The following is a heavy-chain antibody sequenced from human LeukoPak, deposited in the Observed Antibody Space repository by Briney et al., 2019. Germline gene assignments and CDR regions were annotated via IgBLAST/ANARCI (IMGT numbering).Heavy chain of an antibody. Sequence: GGSLGLSCAASGFTFSSYAMSWVRQAPGKGLEWVSAIGGSGGSTYYADSVKGRFTISRDNSKNTLYLQMNSLRAEGTAVYYCAKGGGRQNAFDIWGQGTMVTVSS. CDR2: IGGSGGST. J-gene: IGHJ3*02. CDR3: AKGGGRQNAFDI. V-gene: IGHV3-23*01. CDR1: GFTFSSYA. D-gene: IGHD2-15*01.